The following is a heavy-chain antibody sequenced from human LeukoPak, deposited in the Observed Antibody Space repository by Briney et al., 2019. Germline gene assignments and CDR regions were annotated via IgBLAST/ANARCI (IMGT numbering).Heavy chain of an antibody. D-gene: IGHD2-2*01. V-gene: IGHV1-18*01. CDR2: INVNNGGT. CDR1: GYTFTTYS. CDR3: APATQPRGYFLH. J-gene: IGHJ1*01. Sequence: ASVTVSCKASGYTFTTYSLAWVRQAPGQSLEWMGWINVNNGGTNYAQSFQDRVTLTRDTSTNTAYLELGSLRSDDTAIIYCAPATQPRGYFLHWGQGTLVTVSS.